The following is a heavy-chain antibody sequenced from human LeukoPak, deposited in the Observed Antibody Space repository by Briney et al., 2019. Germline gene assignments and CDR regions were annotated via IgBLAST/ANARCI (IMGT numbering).Heavy chain of an antibody. J-gene: IGHJ4*02. D-gene: IGHD3-22*01. CDR1: GITLSNYG. CDR2: ISGSAGGT. Sequence: QTGGSLRLSCAVSGITLSNYGMSWVRQAPGKGLEWVAGISGSAGGTYYADSVEGRFTISRDNAKNTLYLQLNNLRAEDTAVYFCAKRGVVIRVILVGFYKEAYYFDSWGQGALVTVSS. CDR3: AKRGVVIRVILVGFYKEAYYFDS. V-gene: IGHV3-23*01.